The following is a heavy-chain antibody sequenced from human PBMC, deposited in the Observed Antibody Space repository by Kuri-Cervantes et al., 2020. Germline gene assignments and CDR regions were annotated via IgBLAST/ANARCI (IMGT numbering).Heavy chain of an antibody. Sequence: GESLKISCAASGFTVSSNYMSWVRQAPGKGLEWVSVIYSGGSTYYADSVKGRFTISRDNSKNTLYLQMNSLRVEDTAVYYCARVWADYYYYYGMDVWGQGTTVTVSS. CDR3: ARVWADYYYYYGMDV. CDR1: GFTVSSNY. D-gene: IGHD7-27*01. V-gene: IGHV3-66*01. J-gene: IGHJ6*02. CDR2: IYSGGST.